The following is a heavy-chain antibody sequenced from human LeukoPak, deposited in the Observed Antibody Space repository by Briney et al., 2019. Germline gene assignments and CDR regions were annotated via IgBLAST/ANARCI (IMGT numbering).Heavy chain of an antibody. V-gene: IGHV3-33*08. D-gene: IGHD5-18*01. CDR2: IWYDGSNK. CDR3: ARGHVRGYSYGFGY. J-gene: IGHJ4*02. Sequence: GGSLRLSCAASGFMFRSYGMHWVRQAPGKGLEWVAVIWYDGSNKYYTDSVKGRFTISRDNSNNTLYLQMNSLRVEDTAVYYCARGHVRGYSYGFGYWGQGSLDTVSS. CDR1: GFMFRSYG.